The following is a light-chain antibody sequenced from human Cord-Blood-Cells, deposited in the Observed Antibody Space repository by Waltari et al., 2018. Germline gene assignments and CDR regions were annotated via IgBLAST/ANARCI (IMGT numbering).Light chain of an antibody. J-gene: IGLJ1*01. CDR1: SSDVGGYNY. CDR2: DVS. CDR3: SSYTSSSTYV. Sequence: QSALTQPASVSGSPGQSITISCTGTSSDVGGYNYVSCYQQHPGKAPKLMIYDVSKRAAGVSSRFAGSKSGNTASLTISGLQAEDEADYYCSSYTSSSTYVFGTGTKVTVL. V-gene: IGLV2-14*01.